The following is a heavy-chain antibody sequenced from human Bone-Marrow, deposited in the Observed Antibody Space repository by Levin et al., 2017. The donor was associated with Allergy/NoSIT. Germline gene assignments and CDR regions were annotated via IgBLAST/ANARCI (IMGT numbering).Heavy chain of an antibody. CDR2: INPNSGAT. CDR3: ARVLKYDGSGSKRYFDL. CDR1: GYTFTDYY. J-gene: IGHJ2*01. V-gene: IGHV1-2*02. D-gene: IGHD3-10*01. Sequence: ASVKVSCKASGYTFTDYYVHWVRQAPGQGLEWMGWINPNSGATNYAEKFQGRVTMTTDTSVSTAYMEVNSLRSDETAIYYCARVLKYDGSGSKRYFDLWGRGTLVTVSS.